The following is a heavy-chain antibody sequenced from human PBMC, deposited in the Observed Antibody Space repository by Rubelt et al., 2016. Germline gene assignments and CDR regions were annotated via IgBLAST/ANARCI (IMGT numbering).Heavy chain of an antibody. J-gene: IGHJ6*03. V-gene: IGHV4-59*01. CDR3: ARVTSAGTSNYYMDV. CDR1: GGSINSYY. CDR2: IYYGGST. Sequence: QVQLQESGPGLVKPSETLSLTCTVSGGSINSYYWSWIRQTPGKGLEWVGYIYYGGSTKHNPSLKSRATISISTSENQLSLKLNSITAADRAVYYCARVTSAGTSNYYMDVWGKGTTVTVSS. D-gene: IGHD6-13*01.